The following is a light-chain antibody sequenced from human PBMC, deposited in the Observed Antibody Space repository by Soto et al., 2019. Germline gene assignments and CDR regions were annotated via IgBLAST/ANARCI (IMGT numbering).Light chain of an antibody. CDR3: QQYYSYPRT. J-gene: IGKJ1*01. V-gene: IGKV1-8*01. CDR2: AAS. CDR1: QGISSY. Sequence: AIRMTQSPSSLSASTGDRVTITCRASQGISSYLAWYQQKPWKAPKLLIYAASTLQSGVPSRFNGSGSGTDFTLTISCLQSEDFATYYCQQYYSYPRTFGQGTKVEIK.